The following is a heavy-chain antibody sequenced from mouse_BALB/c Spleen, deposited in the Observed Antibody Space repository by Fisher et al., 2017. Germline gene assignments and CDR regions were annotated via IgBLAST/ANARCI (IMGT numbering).Heavy chain of an antibody. Sequence: KFKGKATLTVDKSSSTAYMQLSSLTSVDSAVYFCARDSIHYGSSLDYWGQGTTLTVSS. J-gene: IGHJ2*01. CDR3: ARDSIHYGSSLDY. D-gene: IGHD1-1*01. V-gene: IGHV1-80*01.